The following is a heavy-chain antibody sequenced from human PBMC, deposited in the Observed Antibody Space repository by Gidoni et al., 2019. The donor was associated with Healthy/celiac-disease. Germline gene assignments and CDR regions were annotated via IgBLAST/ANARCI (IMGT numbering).Heavy chain of an antibody. J-gene: IGHJ4*02. Sequence: EVQLVEFGGGLVKPGGSMRLSCAASGFTFSSYSMNWVRQAPGKGLEWVSSISSSSSYIYYADSVKGRFTISRDNAKNSLYLQMNSLRAEETAVYYCARDQRRIAAAAFVYWGQGTLVTVSS. CDR2: ISSSSSYI. V-gene: IGHV3-21*01. CDR1: GFTFSSYS. CDR3: ARDQRRIAAAAFVY. D-gene: IGHD6-13*01.